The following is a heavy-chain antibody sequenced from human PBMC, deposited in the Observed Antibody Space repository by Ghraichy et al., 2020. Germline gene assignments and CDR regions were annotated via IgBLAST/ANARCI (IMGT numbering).Heavy chain of an antibody. V-gene: IGHV4-34*01. CDR3: ARRGQYSSSPKLRGFDY. CDR1: GGSFSGYY. CDR2: INHSGST. J-gene: IGHJ4*02. Sequence: SETLSLTCAVYGGSFSGYYWSWIRQPPGKGLEWIGEINHSGSTNYNPSLKSRVTISVDTSKNQFSLKLSSVTAADTAVYYCARRGQYSSSPKLRGFDYWGQGTLVTVSS. D-gene: IGHD6-6*01.